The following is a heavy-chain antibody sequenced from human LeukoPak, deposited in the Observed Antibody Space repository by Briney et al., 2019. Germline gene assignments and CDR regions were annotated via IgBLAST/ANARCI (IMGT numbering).Heavy chain of an antibody. CDR1: GASITSFY. J-gene: IGHJ4*02. V-gene: IGHV4-4*07. CDR2: IYTSGTT. Sequence: SETLSLTCTVSGASITSFYWSWIRQPAGKGLEWIGRIYTSGTTNYNPSLKSRVTMSVDASKNQFSLKLTSVTAADTAVYYCARDFKSTSYDHWGQGTLVTASS. CDR3: ARDFKSTSYDH.